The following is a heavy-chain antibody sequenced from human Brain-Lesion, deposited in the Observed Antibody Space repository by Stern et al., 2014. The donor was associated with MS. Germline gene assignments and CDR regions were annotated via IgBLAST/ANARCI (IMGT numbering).Heavy chain of an antibody. CDR3: ARAVRNKLLSEY. J-gene: IGHJ4*02. CDR1: GYSFSSYD. CDR2: MNPYCGNT. Sequence: QVQLLQPGAAVEKPGASVKLSCTASGYSFSSYDIPWGRQAPAPGLARMGGMNPYCGNTGPAKQFKSRGFMTHDPTISTLYLRLTSLTSDDTAVYFCARAVRNKLLSEYWGQGTLVTGSS. D-gene: IGHD2-15*01. V-gene: IGHV1-8*01.